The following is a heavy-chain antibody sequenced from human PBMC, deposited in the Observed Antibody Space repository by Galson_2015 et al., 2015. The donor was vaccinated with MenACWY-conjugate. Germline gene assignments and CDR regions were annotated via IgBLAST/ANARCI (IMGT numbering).Heavy chain of an antibody. CDR1: GGSVNTGDSS. CDR2: IYPSGNT. Sequence: TLSLPCPVSGGSVNTGDSSWCWIRPPGGKELEWIGQIYPSGNTKYNPSLRSRVTISLDTSKNHFSMELNSVTAADTAVYFCAREFHYWGRGTMVTVSS. CDR3: AREFHY. J-gene: IGHJ4*03. V-gene: IGHV4-61*09.